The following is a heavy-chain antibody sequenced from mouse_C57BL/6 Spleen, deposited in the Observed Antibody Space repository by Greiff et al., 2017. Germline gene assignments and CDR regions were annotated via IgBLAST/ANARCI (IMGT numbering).Heavy chain of an antibody. CDR3: ARDYSNYVGYYFDY. CDR1: GYAFTNYL. Sequence: QVQLQQSGAELVRPGTSVKVSCKASGYAFTNYLIEWVKQRPGQGLEWIGVINPGSGGTNYNEKFKGKATLTADKSSSTAYMQLSSLTSEDSAVYFCARDYSNYVGYYFDYWGQGTTLTVSS. CDR2: INPGSGGT. J-gene: IGHJ2*01. V-gene: IGHV1-54*01. D-gene: IGHD2-5*01.